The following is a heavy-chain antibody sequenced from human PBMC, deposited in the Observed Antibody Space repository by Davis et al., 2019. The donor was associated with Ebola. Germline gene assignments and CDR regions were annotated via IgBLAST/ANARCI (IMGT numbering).Heavy chain of an antibody. Sequence: PSETLSLTCAVYGGSFSGYYWSWIRQPPGKGLEWIGEINHSGSTNYNPSLKSRVTISVDTSKNQFSLKLSSVTAADTAVYYCARGRTSVDRANYYYYGMDVWGQGTTVTVSS. J-gene: IGHJ6*02. D-gene: IGHD1-14*01. CDR3: ARGRTSVDRANYYYYGMDV. V-gene: IGHV4-34*01. CDR2: INHSGST. CDR1: GGSFSGYY.